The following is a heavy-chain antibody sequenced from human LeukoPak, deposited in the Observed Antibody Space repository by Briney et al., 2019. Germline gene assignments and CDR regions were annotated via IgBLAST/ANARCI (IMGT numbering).Heavy chain of an antibody. CDR2: IYYSGST. V-gene: IGHV4-39*07. CDR3: ASIVAGTGGDFDY. D-gene: IGHD6-19*01. Sequence: SETLSLTCTVSGGSISSSRYYWGWIRQPPGKGLEWIGSIYYSGSTYYNPSLKSRVTISVDTSKDQFSLKLSSVTAADTAVYYCASIVAGTGGDFDYWGQGTLVTVSS. CDR1: GGSISSSRYY. J-gene: IGHJ4*02.